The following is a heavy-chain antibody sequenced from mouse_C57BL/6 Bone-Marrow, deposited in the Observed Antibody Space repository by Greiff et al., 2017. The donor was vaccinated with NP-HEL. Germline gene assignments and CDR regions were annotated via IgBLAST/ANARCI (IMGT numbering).Heavy chain of an antibody. Sequence: QVQLQQPGAELVMPGASVKLSCKASGYTFTSYWMHWVKQRPGQGLEWIGEIDPSDSYTNYNQKLKGKSTLTVDKSSSTAYMQLSSLTSEDSAVYYCARRTTVVAYYAMDYWGQGTSVTVSS. V-gene: IGHV1-69*01. D-gene: IGHD1-1*01. CDR3: ARRTTVVAYYAMDY. CDR2: IDPSDSYT. J-gene: IGHJ4*01. CDR1: GYTFTSYW.